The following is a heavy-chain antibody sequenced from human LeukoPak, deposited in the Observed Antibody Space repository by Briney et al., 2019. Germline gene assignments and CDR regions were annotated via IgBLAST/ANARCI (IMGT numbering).Heavy chain of an antibody. CDR1: GGSFSGYY. V-gene: IGHV4-34*01. D-gene: IGHD6-13*01. Sequence: SETLSLTCAVYGGSFSGYYWSWIRQPPGKGLEWIGSIYHSGSTYYNPSLKSRVTISVDTSKNQFSLKLSSVTAADTAVYYCARTPRGIAAAGTTFWNYYYYYMDVWGKGTTVTVSS. CDR3: ARTPRGIAAAGTTFWNYYYYYMDV. J-gene: IGHJ6*03. CDR2: IYHSGST.